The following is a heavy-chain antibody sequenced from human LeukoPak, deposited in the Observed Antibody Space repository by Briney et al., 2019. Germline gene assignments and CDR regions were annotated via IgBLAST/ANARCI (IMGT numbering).Heavy chain of an antibody. CDR2: ISSSGSNI. Sequence: PGGSLRLSCAVSGFTFSSCEMNWVRQAPGKGLEWVSYISSSGSNIYYADSVKGRFTIFRDNAKNSLYLQMNNLRAEDTAVYYCARVVRSFDIWGQGTMVTVSS. CDR1: GFTFSSCE. D-gene: IGHD2-21*01. CDR3: ARVVRSFDI. J-gene: IGHJ3*02. V-gene: IGHV3-48*03.